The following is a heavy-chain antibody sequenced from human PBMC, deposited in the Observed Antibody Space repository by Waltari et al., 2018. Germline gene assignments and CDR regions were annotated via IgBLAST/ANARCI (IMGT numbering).Heavy chain of an antibody. CDR3: AKDPAICGGDCLDAFDI. J-gene: IGHJ3*02. V-gene: IGHV3-23*03. Sequence: EVQLLESGGGLVQPGGSLRLSGAASGLTFSGYAMSWVRQAPGKGLEWVSVIYSGGSTYYADSVKGRFTISRDNSKNTLYLQMNSLRAEDTAVYYCAKDPAICGGDCLDAFDIWGQGTMVTVSS. CDR1: GLTFSGYA. D-gene: IGHD2-21*01. CDR2: IYSGGST.